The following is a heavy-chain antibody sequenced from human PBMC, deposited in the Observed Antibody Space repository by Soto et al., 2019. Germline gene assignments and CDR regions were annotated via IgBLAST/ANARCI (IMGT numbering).Heavy chain of an antibody. D-gene: IGHD4-4*01. CDR2: IYYSGST. CDR1: GGSISSYY. Sequence: SETLSLTCTVSGGSISSYYWSWIRQPPGKGLEWIGYIYYSGSTNYNPSLKSRVTISVDTPKHQFSLKLSSVTAADTAVYYCARSYSNYNPYYYYYYGMDVWGQGTTVTVSS. CDR3: ARSYSNYNPYYYYYYGMDV. J-gene: IGHJ6*02. V-gene: IGHV4-59*01.